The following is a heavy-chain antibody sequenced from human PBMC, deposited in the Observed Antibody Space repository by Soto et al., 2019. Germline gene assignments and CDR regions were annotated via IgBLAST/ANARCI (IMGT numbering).Heavy chain of an antibody. Sequence: ASVKVSRKASGFTFTNYAIHWVRQAPGQRLEWMGWINAGKGDTEYSQKFQGSVTITRDTSASTAYMELNSLRSEDTAFYYCAXGIAIFGVTSLGWYFDLWGRGTLVTVSS. CDR1: GFTFTNYA. V-gene: IGHV1-3*01. D-gene: IGHD3-3*01. J-gene: IGHJ2*01. CDR2: INAGKGDT. CDR3: AXGIAIFGVTSLGWYFDL.